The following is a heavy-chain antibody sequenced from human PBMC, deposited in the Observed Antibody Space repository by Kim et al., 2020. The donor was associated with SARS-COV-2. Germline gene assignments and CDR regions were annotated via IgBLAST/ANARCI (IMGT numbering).Heavy chain of an antibody. D-gene: IGHD6-13*01. CDR2: INHSGGST. Sequence: ASVKVSCKASGYTFTNYYMHWVRQAPGQGLEWMGIINHSGGSTNYPQKFQGRVTMTRDTSTSTVYMELSSLRFEDTAVYYCATRGMIWQQLANWGQGTLVTVSS. CDR3: ATRGMIWQQLAN. J-gene: IGHJ4*02. CDR1: GYTFTNYY. V-gene: IGHV1-46*01.